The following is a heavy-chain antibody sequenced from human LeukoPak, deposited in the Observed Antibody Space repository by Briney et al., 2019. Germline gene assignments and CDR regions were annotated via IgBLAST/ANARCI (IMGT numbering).Heavy chain of an antibody. CDR1: GFTFSDYY. J-gene: IGHJ4*02. D-gene: IGHD3-3*01. V-gene: IGHV3-11*04. CDR2: ISSSGSTI. CDR3: AKVSPISPSGYLDY. Sequence: GGSLRLSCAASGFTFSDYYMSWIRQAPGKGLEWVSYISSSGSTIYYADSVKGRFTISRDNAKNSLYLQMNSLRDEDTAMYYCAKVSPISPSGYLDYWGQGTPVTVSS.